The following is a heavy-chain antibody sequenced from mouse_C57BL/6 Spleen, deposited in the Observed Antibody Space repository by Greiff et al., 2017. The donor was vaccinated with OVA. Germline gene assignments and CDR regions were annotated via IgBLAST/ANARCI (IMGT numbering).Heavy chain of an antibody. CDR3: AKGRDYDGGWFAY. CDR2: IWRGGST. CDR1: GFSLTSYG. D-gene: IGHD2-4*01. V-gene: IGHV2-5*01. Sequence: VKLMESGPGLVQPSQSLSITCTVSGFSLTSYGVHWVRQSPGKGLEWLGVIWRGGSTDYNAAFMSRLSITKDNSKSQVFFKMNSLQADDTAIYYCAKGRDYDGGWFAYWGQGTLVTVSA. J-gene: IGHJ3*01.